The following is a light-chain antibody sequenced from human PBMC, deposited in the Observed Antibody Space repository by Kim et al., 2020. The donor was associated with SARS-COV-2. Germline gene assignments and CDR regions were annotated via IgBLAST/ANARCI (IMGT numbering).Light chain of an antibody. Sequence: ASLGDRVTIPGRASQGISSNVAWYQQKPGDVPKLLIYDASALLSGVPSRFSGSGSVTDFTLTISSLQPEDVATYYCQKYNGAPWTFGQGTKVDIK. J-gene: IGKJ1*01. CDR3: QKYNGAPWT. CDR2: DAS. CDR1: QGISSN. V-gene: IGKV1-27*01.